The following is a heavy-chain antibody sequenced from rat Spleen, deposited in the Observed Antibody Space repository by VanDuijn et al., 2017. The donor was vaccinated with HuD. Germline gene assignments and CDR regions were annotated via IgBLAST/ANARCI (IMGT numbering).Heavy chain of an antibody. CDR2: ISYDGSST. J-gene: IGHJ4*01. D-gene: IGHD2-1*01. CDR3: ARVIPPYYVMDA. CDR1: GFTFSNYG. V-gene: IGHV5-29*01. Sequence: EVQLVESGGGLVQPGRSLKLSCAASGFTFSNYGMAWVRQAPTKGLEWVATISYDGSSTYYRDSVKGRFTISRDNAKSTLYLQMDSLRSEDKATYYCARVIPPYYVMDAWGQGASVTVSS.